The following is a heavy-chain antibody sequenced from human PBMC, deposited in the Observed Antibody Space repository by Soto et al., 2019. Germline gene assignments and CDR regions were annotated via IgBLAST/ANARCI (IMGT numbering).Heavy chain of an antibody. V-gene: IGHV3-48*04. CDR2: ISSSGSTT. D-gene: IGHD3-3*01. CDR3: ARDRTIFGVVRWGYGMDV. Sequence: PGGSLRLSCAASGFTFSSYSMNWVRQAPGKGLEWVSYISSSGSTTYYADSVKGRFTISRDNAKNSLYLQMNSLRAEDTAVYYCARDRTIFGVVRWGYGMDVWGQGTTVTVSS. J-gene: IGHJ6*02. CDR1: GFTFSSYS.